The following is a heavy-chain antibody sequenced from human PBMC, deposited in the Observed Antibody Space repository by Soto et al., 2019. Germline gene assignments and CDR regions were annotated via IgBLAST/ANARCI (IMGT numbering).Heavy chain of an antibody. CDR3: ARDPPNYHSAFDY. CDR1: GDSVSNNGDA. J-gene: IGHJ4*02. Sequence: SQTLSLTCAVSGDSVSNNGDALNWIRQSPSRGLEWLGRTYYRSKWYNDYAESVKSRITINPDTSKNQFSLQLNSVTPEDTAVYYCARDPPNYHSAFDYWGQGTLVTV. CDR2: TYYRSKWYN. V-gene: IGHV6-1*01. D-gene: IGHD1-7*01.